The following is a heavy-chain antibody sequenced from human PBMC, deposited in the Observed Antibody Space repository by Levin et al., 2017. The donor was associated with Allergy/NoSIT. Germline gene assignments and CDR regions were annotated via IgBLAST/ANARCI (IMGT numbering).Heavy chain of an antibody. Sequence: NPSETLSLTCGVSGHSISNSHWWGWIRQPPGKGLEWIGYIYDTGRTYYNPSLKSRATMSLDTSKNQFSLKLDSVTAVDTSVYYCATRKGNAGSFFDYWGQGILVTVSS. CDR1: GHSISNSHW. V-gene: IGHV4-28*01. CDR2: IYDTGRT. D-gene: IGHD1-14*01. J-gene: IGHJ4*02. CDR3: ATRKGNAGSFFDY.